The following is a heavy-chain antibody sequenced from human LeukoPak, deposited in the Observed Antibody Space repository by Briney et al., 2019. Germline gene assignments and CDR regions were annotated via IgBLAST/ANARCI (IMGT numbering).Heavy chain of an antibody. Sequence: PGGSLRLSCAASGFTFSDYYMSWIRQAPGKGLEWISYISNSGSTIFYADSVKGRFTVSRDNTKNSLYLQMNSLRAEDTAVYYCARLRNYAVVSWGQGTLVTVSS. CDR1: GFTFSDYY. V-gene: IGHV3-11*01. CDR2: ISNSGSTI. J-gene: IGHJ4*02. CDR3: ARLRNYAVVS. D-gene: IGHD1-14*01.